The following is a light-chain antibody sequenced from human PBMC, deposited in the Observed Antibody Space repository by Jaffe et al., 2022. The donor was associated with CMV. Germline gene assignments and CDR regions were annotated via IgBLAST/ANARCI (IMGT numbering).Light chain of an antibody. CDR2: AAS. J-gene: IGKJ1*01. CDR3: QQGGT. Sequence: EIVLTQSPGTLSLSPGERATLSCRASQSVSGSYLAWYRQKPGQAPGLLIYAASRRAEGIPDRFSGSGSGTDFTLTISRLEPEDFAVYYCQQGGTFGQGTKVDIK. CDR1: QSVSGSY. V-gene: IGKV3-20*01.